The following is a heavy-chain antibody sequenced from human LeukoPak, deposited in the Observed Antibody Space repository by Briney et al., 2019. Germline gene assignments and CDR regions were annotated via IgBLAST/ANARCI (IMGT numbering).Heavy chain of an antibody. CDR3: ARHSGTYPRWFDY. CDR2: IYYSGST. J-gene: IGHJ4*02. CDR1: GGPIRSISYY. Sequence: SETLSLTCTVSGGPIRSISYYWGWIRQPPGKGLEWIGTIYYSGSTYYNPSLKSRVTISVDTSKNQLSLKLSSVTAADTAAYYCARHSGTYPRWFDYWGQGTLVTVSS. D-gene: IGHD1-26*01. V-gene: IGHV4-39*01.